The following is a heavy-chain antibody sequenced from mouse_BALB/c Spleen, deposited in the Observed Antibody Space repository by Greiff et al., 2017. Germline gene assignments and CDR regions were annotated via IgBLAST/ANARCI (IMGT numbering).Heavy chain of an antibody. CDR3: ATGDYYGSRPWFAD. CDR2: INPYNDGT. J-gene: IGHJ3*01. V-gene: IGHV1-14*01. Sequence: QLQQSGPELVKPGASVKMSCKASGYTFTSYVMHWVKQKPGQGLEWIGYINPYNDGTKYNEKFKGKATLTSDKSSSTAYMQLSSLTSEDSAVYYGATGDYYGSRPWFADWGQGALVTVAA. D-gene: IGHD1-1*01. CDR1: GYTFTSYV.